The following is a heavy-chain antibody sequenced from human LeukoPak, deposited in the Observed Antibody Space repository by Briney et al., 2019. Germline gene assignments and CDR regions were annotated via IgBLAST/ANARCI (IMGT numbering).Heavy chain of an antibody. CDR3: ARAYDYDFWSGYRFDP. CDR1: GYTFTSYG. J-gene: IGHJ5*02. D-gene: IGHD3-3*01. Sequence: ASVKVSCKASGYTFTSYGISWVRQAPGQGLEWMGWISVYNGNTNYAQKLQGRVTMTTDTSTSTAYMELRSLRSDDTAVYYCARAYDYDFWSGYRFDPWGQGTLVTVSS. V-gene: IGHV1-18*01. CDR2: ISVYNGNT.